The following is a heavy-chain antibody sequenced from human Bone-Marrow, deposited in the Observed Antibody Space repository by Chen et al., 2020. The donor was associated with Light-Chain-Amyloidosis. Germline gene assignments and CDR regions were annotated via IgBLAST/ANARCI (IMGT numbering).Heavy chain of an antibody. V-gene: IGHV4-34*01. D-gene: IGHD5-12*01. CDR1: GGSFRGYY. CDR3: ARYEPHFSDSIISGYTA. CDR2: INHSGST. J-gene: IGHJ5*02. Sequence: QVQLQQWGAGLLKPSETLSLTCAVYGGSFRGYYWSWIRQPPGKGLEWIGEINHSGSTNYNPSLKSRVTISVDTSKNQFSLKLSSVTAADTAVYYCARYEPHFSDSIISGYTAWGQGTSVTVSS.